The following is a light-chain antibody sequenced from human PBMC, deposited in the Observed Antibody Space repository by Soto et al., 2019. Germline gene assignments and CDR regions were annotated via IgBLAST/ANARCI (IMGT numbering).Light chain of an antibody. V-gene: IGKV1-5*03. J-gene: IGKJ1*01. CDR3: QHYNSYSAA. Sequence: DIQRTQSPSSVSASVGDRVTISCRASQTISSWLSCYQQKPGKAPKLLIYKASTLKSGVVSTLSGSRCGTEFSLIISSLQPDELATYDCQHYNSYSAAVGQGTRVEIK. CDR1: QTISSW. CDR2: KAS.